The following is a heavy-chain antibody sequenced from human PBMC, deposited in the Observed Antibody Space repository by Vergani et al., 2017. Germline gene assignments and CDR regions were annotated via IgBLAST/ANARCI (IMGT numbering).Heavy chain of an antibody. CDR3: GRGSDNYN. J-gene: IGHJ4*02. CDR2: IKNTGDST. Sequence: QLLESGGGLIQPGGSLRLSCVASGFTFSSHAMSWVRQGHGQGLEWVSSIKNTGDSTHYADSVKGRFTISRGNSKNTLYLQMNSLRVEDTAVYYCGRGSDNYNWGQGTLVTVSS. D-gene: IGHD5-24*01. CDR1: GFTFSSHA. V-gene: IGHV3-23*01.